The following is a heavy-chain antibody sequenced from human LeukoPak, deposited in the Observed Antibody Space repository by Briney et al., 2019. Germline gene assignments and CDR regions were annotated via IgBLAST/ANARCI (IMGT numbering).Heavy chain of an antibody. CDR1: GGTFSSYA. CDR3: ARGAYCSSTSCRLDY. J-gene: IGHJ4*02. Sequence: SVKVSCRASGGTFSSYAISWVRQAPGQGLEWMGRIIPIFGIANYAQKFQGRVTITADKSTSTAYMELSSLRSEDTAVYYCARGAYCSSTSCRLDYWGQGTLVTVSS. V-gene: IGHV1-69*04. D-gene: IGHD2-2*01. CDR2: IIPIFGIA.